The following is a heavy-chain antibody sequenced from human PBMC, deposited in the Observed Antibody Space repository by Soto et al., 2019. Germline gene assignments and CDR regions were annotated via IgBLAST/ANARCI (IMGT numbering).Heavy chain of an antibody. CDR2: ISSSSSYI. Sequence: GGSLRLSCAASGFTFSSYSMNWVRQAPGKGLEWVSSISSSSSYIYYADSVKGRFTISRDNAKNSLYLQMNSLRAEDTAVYYCARDMGLGQQEENWFDPWGQGTLVTVSS. V-gene: IGHV3-21*01. D-gene: IGHD6-13*01. CDR3: ARDMGLGQQEENWFDP. J-gene: IGHJ5*02. CDR1: GFTFSSYS.